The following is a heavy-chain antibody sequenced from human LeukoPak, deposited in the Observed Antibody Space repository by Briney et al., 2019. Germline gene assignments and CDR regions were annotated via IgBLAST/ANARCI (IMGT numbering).Heavy chain of an antibody. CDR3: ARGEIQLWSTPFDY. Sequence: GGSLRLSCAASGFTFSSYAMSWVRQAPGKGLEWVSAISGSGGSTYYADSVKGRFTISRDNSKNTLYLLMNSLRAEDTAVYYCARGEIQLWSTPFDYWGQGTLVTVSS. V-gene: IGHV3-23*01. CDR2: ISGSGGST. J-gene: IGHJ4*02. D-gene: IGHD5-18*01. CDR1: GFTFSSYA.